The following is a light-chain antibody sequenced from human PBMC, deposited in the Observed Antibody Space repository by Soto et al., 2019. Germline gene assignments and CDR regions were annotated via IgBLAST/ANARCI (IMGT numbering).Light chain of an antibody. CDR2: AAS. J-gene: IGKJ4*01. CDR3: QQLNSYPRT. CDR1: QGISSY. V-gene: IGKV1-9*01. Sequence: DIQLTQSPSFLSASVGDRVTITCRASQGISSYLAWYQQKPGKAPKLLIYAASTLQSGVPSRFSGSGSGTEFTLTISSLQPEVFATYYCQQLNSYPRTFGGGTKVEIK.